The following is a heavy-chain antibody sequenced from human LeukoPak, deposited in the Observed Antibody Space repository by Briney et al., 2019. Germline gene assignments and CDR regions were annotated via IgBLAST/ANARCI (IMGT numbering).Heavy chain of an antibody. J-gene: IGHJ5*02. D-gene: IGHD1-14*01. V-gene: IGHV3-30*04. CDR3: ATAQPTGT. CDR2: ISYDGSNK. CDR1: GFTFSSYA. Sequence: PGGSLRLSCAASGFTFSSYAMHWVRQAPGKGLEWVAVISYDGSNKYYADSVKGRFTISRDNSKNTLYLQMNSLRAEDTAVYYCATAQPTGTWGQGTLVNVSS.